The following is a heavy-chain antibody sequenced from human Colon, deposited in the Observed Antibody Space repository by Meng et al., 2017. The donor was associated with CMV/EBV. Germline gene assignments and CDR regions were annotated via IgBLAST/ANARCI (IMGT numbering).Heavy chain of an antibody. Sequence: GESLKISCAGSGFIFSNYGMSWVRQAPGAGLEWVSAIRGNAAVTYDAASVGARFTISRDNSKNSLYLQMHSLRVDDTAVYYCAKVRGASVYDAIDVWGQGTTVTVSS. CDR1: GFIFSNYG. J-gene: IGHJ6*02. V-gene: IGHV3-23*01. CDR2: IRGNAAVT. D-gene: IGHD3-10*01. CDR3: AKVRGASVYDAIDV.